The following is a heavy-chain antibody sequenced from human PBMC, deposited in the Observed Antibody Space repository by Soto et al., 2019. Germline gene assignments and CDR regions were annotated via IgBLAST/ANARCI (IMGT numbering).Heavy chain of an antibody. D-gene: IGHD5-12*01. J-gene: IGHJ4*02. CDR3: AREVTVASYSFDF. CDR1: GGTFNNYA. CDR2: ISPIFNSA. V-gene: IGHV1-69*01. Sequence: QVQLVQSGAEVKRPGSSVKVSCKASGGTFNNYALSWVRQAPGQGLEWMGGISPIFNSANYAQKFQGRVTITADDSTSTAYMDLRSLRPDDTAVYYCAREVTVASYSFDFWGQGTLVTVSS.